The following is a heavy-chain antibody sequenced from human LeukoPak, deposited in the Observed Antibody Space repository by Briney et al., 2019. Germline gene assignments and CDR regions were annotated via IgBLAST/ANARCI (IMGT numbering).Heavy chain of an antibody. J-gene: IGHJ1*01. Sequence: GGSLRLSCAASGFTFSNAWMSWVRQAPGKGLEWVGRIESKTDGGTTDYAAPVKGRFTISRDDSKNTLYLQMNSLKTEDTAVYYCTTASIVGATQHWGQGTLVTVSS. CDR2: IESKTDGGTT. V-gene: IGHV3-15*04. CDR3: TTASIVGATQH. D-gene: IGHD1-26*01. CDR1: GFTFSNAW.